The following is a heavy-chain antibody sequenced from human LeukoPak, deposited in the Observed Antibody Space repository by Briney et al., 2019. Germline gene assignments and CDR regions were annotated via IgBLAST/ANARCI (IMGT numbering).Heavy chain of an antibody. CDR2: ISGSGGST. CDR3: AKGSGIAGPVAY. Sequence: GGSLRLSCAASGFTFSDYYMSWIRQAPGKGLEWVSAISGSGGSTYYADSVKGRFTISRDNSKNTLYLQMNSLRAEDTAVYYCAKGSGIAGPVAYWGQGTLVTVSS. CDR1: GFTFSDYY. D-gene: IGHD6-13*01. V-gene: IGHV3-23*01. J-gene: IGHJ4*02.